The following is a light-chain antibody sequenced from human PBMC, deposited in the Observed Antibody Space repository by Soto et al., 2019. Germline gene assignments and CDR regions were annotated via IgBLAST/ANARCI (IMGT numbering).Light chain of an antibody. CDR3: QQYDSVPYT. CDR2: DAS. V-gene: IGKV1-33*01. CDR1: QDISTY. Sequence: DIQVTQSPSSLSASVGDRVTITCQASQDISTYLNWYQQKPGKAPRLLIYDASSLETGDPSRFSGGGSGTDFTFTISNLQPEDIATYHCQQYDSVPYTFGQGTKLEIK. J-gene: IGKJ2*01.